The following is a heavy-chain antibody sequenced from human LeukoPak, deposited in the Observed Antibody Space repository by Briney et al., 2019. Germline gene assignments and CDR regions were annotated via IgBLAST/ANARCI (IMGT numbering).Heavy chain of an antibody. CDR1: GGSISSYY. J-gene: IGHJ4*02. CDR2: IYYSGST. D-gene: IGHD4-17*01. V-gene: IGHV4-59*01. Sequence: SETLSLTCTVSGGSISSYYWSWIRQPPGKGLERIGYIYYSGSTNYNPSLKSRVTISVDTSKNQFSLKLSSVTAAGTAVYYCARFNDYGDYLFDYWGQGTLVTVSS. CDR3: ARFNDYGDYLFDY.